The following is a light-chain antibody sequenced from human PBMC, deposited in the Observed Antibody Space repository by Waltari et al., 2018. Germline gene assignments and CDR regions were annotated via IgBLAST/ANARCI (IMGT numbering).Light chain of an antibody. Sequence: EIVMTQSPATLSVSPGERATLSCRASQSVESNLAWYQQKPGQPPRLLLYGADTRATGVPVRFSGGGSGTEFTLTSSSLQSADFAVYYCQQYYNWPYTVGQGTKLEIK. V-gene: IGKV3-15*01. CDR2: GAD. CDR1: QSVESN. J-gene: IGKJ2*01. CDR3: QQYYNWPYT.